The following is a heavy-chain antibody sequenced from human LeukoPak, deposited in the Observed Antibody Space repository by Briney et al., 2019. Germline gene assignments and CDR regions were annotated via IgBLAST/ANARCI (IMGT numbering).Heavy chain of an antibody. D-gene: IGHD6-13*01. CDR1: GFTFSSYS. J-gene: IGHJ4*02. CDR3: AKESKSTRSWYYLDS. CDR2: FSVTAHTA. Sequence: PGGSLRLSCAASGFTFSSYSMNWVRQAPGKGLEWVSSFSVTAHTAHYADSVKGRFTVSRDTSKSTLYLQMKSLRVEDTAVYYCAKESKSTRSWYYLDSWGQGTLVTVSS. V-gene: IGHV3-23*01.